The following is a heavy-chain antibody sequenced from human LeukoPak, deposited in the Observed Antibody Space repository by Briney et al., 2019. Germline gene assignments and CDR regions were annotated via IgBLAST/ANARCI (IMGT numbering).Heavy chain of an antibody. D-gene: IGHD3-16*01. Sequence: GGSLRLSCAASGFMFSSYWMTWVRQAPEKGLEWVANIKQGGSENSYVDSVKGRFTISRDNAKNSLYLQISSLRAEDTAVYYCARIRGDYYLDYWGQGTLVTVSS. V-gene: IGHV3-7*01. CDR2: IKQGGSEN. J-gene: IGHJ4*02. CDR1: GFMFSSYW. CDR3: ARIRGDYYLDY.